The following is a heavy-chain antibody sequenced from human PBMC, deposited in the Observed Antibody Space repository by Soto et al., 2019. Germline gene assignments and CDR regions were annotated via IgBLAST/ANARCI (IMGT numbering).Heavy chain of an antibody. Sequence: SETLSLTCTVSGDYISNNYWNWIRQPPGKGLEWIGYIYYSGATSYNPSLKSRVTMSVDTSKNQFSLNLASVTAADTAVYYCARGAVPAAYLFYFDYWGQGALVTVSS. CDR3: ARGAVPAAYLFYFDY. CDR1: GDYISNNY. D-gene: IGHD2-2*01. J-gene: IGHJ4*02. V-gene: IGHV4-59*01. CDR2: IYYSGAT.